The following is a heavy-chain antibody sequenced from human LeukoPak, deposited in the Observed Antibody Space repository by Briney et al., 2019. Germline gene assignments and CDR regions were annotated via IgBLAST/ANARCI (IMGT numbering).Heavy chain of an antibody. CDR1: GFAFDDYA. V-gene: IGHV3-9*01. Sequence: PGRSLRLSCAASGFAFDDYAMHWVRQAPGKGREWVSGISWNSGSIGYADSVKGRFTISRDNSKNTLYLQMNSLRAEDTAVYYCAKDLSRIAKSAEYWGQGTLVTVSS. CDR3: AKDLSRIAKSAEY. J-gene: IGHJ4*02. D-gene: IGHD6-13*01. CDR2: ISWNSGSI.